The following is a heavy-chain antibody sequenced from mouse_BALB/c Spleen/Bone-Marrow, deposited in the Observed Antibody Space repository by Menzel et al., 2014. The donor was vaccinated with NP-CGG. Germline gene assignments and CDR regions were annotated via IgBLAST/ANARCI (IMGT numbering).Heavy chain of an antibody. CDR3: ARRVYYDYYAMDY. D-gene: IGHD1-1*01. CDR2: IDPYSGGT. CDR1: GYAFTSYN. Sequence: EVKLVESGPELVKPGASVKVSCKASGYAFTSYNMYWVKQSHGKSLEWIGYIDPYSGGTSYNQKFKGKATLTVDKSSSTAYMHLNSLTSEDSAVYYCARRVYYDYYAMDYWGKGGSVSVSS. J-gene: IGHJ4*01. V-gene: IGHV1S135*01.